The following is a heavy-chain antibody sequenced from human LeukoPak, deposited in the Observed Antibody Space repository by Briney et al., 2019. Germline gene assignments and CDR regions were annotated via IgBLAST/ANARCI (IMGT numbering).Heavy chain of an antibody. J-gene: IGHJ4*02. Sequence: ASVKVSCKASGHTFTGYYMHWVRQAPGQGLEWMGWINPNSGGTNYAQKFQGRVTMTRDTSISTAYMELSRLRSDDTAVYYCARDGAFYYDSSGYYYGYWGQGTLVTVSS. D-gene: IGHD3-22*01. V-gene: IGHV1-2*02. CDR3: ARDGAFYYDSSGYYYGY. CDR1: GHTFTGYY. CDR2: INPNSGGT.